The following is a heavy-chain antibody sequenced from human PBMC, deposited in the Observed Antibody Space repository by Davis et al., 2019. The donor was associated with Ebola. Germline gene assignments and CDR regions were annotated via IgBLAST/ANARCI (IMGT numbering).Heavy chain of an antibody. Sequence: GESLKISCEGSGYSFTNYWIGWVRQVPGKGLEWMGMIYPGDSDTKYSPSFQGQVTMSADKSIATAYLQWSSLKASDTAMYYCARHRPFGDYAIDYWGQGTLVTVSS. V-gene: IGHV5-51*01. CDR3: ARHRPFGDYAIDY. CDR2: IYPGDSDT. CDR1: GYSFTNYW. D-gene: IGHD4-17*01. J-gene: IGHJ4*02.